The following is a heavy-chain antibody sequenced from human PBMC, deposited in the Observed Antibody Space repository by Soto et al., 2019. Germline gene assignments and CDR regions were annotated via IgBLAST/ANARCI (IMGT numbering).Heavy chain of an antibody. CDR1: GYTFTSYG. CDR2: ISAYNGNT. CDR3: ARGLSGLYDFWSGPSAAYYYYYMDV. V-gene: IGHV1-18*01. J-gene: IGHJ6*03. Sequence: ASVKVSCKASGYTFTSYGISWVRQAPGQGLEWMGWISAYNGNTNYAQKLQGRVTMTTDTSTSTAYMELRSLRSDDTAVYYCARGLSGLYDFWSGPSAAYYYYYMDVWGKGTTVTVSS. D-gene: IGHD3-3*01.